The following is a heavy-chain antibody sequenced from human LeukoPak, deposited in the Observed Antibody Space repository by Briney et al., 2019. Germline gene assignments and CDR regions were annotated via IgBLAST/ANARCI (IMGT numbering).Heavy chain of an antibody. CDR3: ARESGYSSSSEY. CDR2: INAGNGNT. Sequence: ASVKVSCKASGYTFTSYAMHWVRQAPGQRLEWMGWINAGNGNTKYSQKFQGRVTITRDTSASTAYMELSSLRSEDTAVYYCARESGYSSSSEYWGQGTLVTVSS. D-gene: IGHD6-6*01. J-gene: IGHJ4*02. CDR1: GYTFTSYA. V-gene: IGHV1-3*01.